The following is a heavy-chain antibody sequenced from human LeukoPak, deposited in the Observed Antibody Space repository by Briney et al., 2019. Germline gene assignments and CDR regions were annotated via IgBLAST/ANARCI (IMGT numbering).Heavy chain of an antibody. D-gene: IGHD1/OR15-1a*01. J-gene: IGHJ4*02. CDR1: GFTFSSYW. V-gene: IGHV3-74*01. Sequence: GGSLRLSCAASGFTFSSYWMHWVRQAPAKGLVWVSRINSDGSSTSYADSVKGRFTISRDNAKNTLYLQMNSLRAEDTAVYYCARNNIPDYWGQGTLVTVSS. CDR2: INSDGSST. CDR3: ARNNIPDY.